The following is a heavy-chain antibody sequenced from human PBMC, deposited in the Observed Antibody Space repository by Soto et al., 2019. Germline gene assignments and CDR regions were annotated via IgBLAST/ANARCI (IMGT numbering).Heavy chain of an antibody. V-gene: IGHV3-23*01. D-gene: IGHD6-19*01. CDR2: ISGRGGRA. CDR3: AKARSQGAVAGTSDFDY. Sequence: GGSLRLSCAASGFSFSSYALNWVRQAPGKGLEWVSTISGRGGRAYYADSVKGRFTISRDNSKNALYLQLDSLRAEDTAVYYCAKARSQGAVAGTSDFDYWGQGTMVTVS. J-gene: IGHJ4*02. CDR1: GFSFSSYA.